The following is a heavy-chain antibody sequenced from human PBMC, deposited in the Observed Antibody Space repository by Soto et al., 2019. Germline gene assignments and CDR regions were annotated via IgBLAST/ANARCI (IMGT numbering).Heavy chain of an antibody. V-gene: IGHV4-31*02. Sequence: SETLSLTXTVSGGSISSGGYYWSWIRQHPGKGLEWIGYIYYSGSTYYNPSLKSRVTISVDTSKNQFSLKLSSVTAADTAVYYCARGDYGDYRMYYFDYWGQGTLVTVSS. CDR1: GGSISSGGYY. D-gene: IGHD4-17*01. J-gene: IGHJ4*02. CDR2: IYYSGST. CDR3: ARGDYGDYRMYYFDY.